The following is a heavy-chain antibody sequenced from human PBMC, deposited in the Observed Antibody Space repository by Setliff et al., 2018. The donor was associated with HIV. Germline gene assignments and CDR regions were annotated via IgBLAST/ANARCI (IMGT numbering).Heavy chain of an antibody. CDR2: ISGSGDST. V-gene: IGHV3-23*01. J-gene: IGHJ6*03. CDR3: AKYSSSWSYYSYYRNV. D-gene: IGHD6-6*01. Sequence: GGSLRLSCAASGFTFSSYAITWVRQAPGKGLEWVSAISGSGDSTFYADSVQGRFTISRDNSKNTLYLQMNSLRAEDTAVYYCAKYSSSWSYYSYYRNVWGKGTTVTVSS. CDR1: GFTFSSYA.